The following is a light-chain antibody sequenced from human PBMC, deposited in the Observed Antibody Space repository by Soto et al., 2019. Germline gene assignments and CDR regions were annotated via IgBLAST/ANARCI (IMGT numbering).Light chain of an antibody. CDR2: AAS. Sequence: DIQMTQSPSSLSAFVGDRVTITCRASQSISSYLNWYQQKPGKAPKLLIYAASSLQSGVPSRLSGSGSGTDFTLTISSLQPEDFATYYCQQSYSTTTFGGGTQVDIK. J-gene: IGKJ4*01. V-gene: IGKV1-39*01. CDR1: QSISSY. CDR3: QQSYSTTT.